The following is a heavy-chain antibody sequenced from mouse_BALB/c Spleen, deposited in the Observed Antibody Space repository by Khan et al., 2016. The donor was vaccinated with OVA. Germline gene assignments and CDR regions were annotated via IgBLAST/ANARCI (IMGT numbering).Heavy chain of an antibody. CDR1: GFTFSNYA. Sequence: EVELVESGGGLVKPGGSLKLSCAASGFTFSNYAMSWVRQTPEKRLEWVATISSGGTYTYFPASVKGRFTISRDSAQNTLYLQMSSLRSEDTAVYYCARTPGYYGSNYFDCWGQGTTLTVSS. CDR3: ARTPGYYGSNYFDC. CDR2: ISSGGTYT. D-gene: IGHD1-1*01. J-gene: IGHJ2*01. V-gene: IGHV5-9-3*01.